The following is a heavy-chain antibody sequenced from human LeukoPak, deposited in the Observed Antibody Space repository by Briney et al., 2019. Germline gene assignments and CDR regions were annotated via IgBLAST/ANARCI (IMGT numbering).Heavy chain of an antibody. J-gene: IGHJ6*03. CDR2: INPNSGGT. CDR1: GYTFTGYY. Sequence: GASVKVSCKASGYTFTGYYMHWVRQAPGQGLEWMGWINPNSGGTNYAQKFQGRVTMTRDTSISTAYMELSRLRSDDTAAYYCAVVAATFRYYYYYMDVWGKGTTVTVSS. D-gene: IGHD2-15*01. CDR3: AVVAATFRYYYYYMDV. V-gene: IGHV1-2*02.